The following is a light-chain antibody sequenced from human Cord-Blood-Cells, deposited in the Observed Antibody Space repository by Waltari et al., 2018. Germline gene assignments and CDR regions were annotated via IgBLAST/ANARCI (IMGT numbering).Light chain of an antibody. CDR3: CSYAGSYTWV. Sequence: QSALTQPRSVSGSPGQAVTIPCTATSSDVGGYTYVSWYQQHPGKAPKLMIYDVSKRPSGVPDRFSGSKSGNTASLTISGLQAEDEADYYCCSYAGSYTWVFGGGTKLTVL. CDR1: SSDVGGYTY. J-gene: IGLJ3*02. V-gene: IGLV2-11*02. CDR2: DVS.